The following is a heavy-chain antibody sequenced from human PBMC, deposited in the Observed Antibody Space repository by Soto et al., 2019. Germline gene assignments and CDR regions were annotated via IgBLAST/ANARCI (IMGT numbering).Heavy chain of an antibody. V-gene: IGHV4-59*01. J-gene: IGHJ4*02. CDR2: IYYSGST. D-gene: IGHD2-8*01. Sequence: PSETLSLTCTVSGGSISSYYWSWIRQPPGKGLEWIGYIYYSGSTNYNPSLKSRVTISVDTSTNQFSLKLSSVTAADTAVYYCARGGVGTYGVCYLAVFAPRGQRTLVRVS. CDR3: ARGGVGTYGVCYLAVFAP. CDR1: GGSISSYY.